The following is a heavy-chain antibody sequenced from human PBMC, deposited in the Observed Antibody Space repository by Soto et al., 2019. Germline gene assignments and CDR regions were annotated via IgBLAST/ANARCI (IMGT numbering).Heavy chain of an antibody. CDR3: VKEGYYYDSSGYYYGWFDP. Sequence: GGSLRLSCSASGFTFSSYAMHWVRQAPGKGLEYVSAISSNGGSTYYADSVKGRFTISRDNSKNTLYLQMSSLRAEDTAVYYCVKEGYYYDSSGYYYGWFDPWGQRTLVTVPS. V-gene: IGHV3-64D*06. CDR2: ISSNGGST. J-gene: IGHJ5*02. CDR1: GFTFSSYA. D-gene: IGHD3-22*01.